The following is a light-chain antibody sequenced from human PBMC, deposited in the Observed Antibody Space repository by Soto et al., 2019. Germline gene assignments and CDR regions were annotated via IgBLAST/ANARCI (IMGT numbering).Light chain of an antibody. J-gene: IGKJ3*01. CDR3: QQFNSYPFT. V-gene: IGKV1-13*02. Sequence: AIQLTQSPSSLSASVGDRVTITCRASQGISSALAWYQQKPGKAPKLLIYDASSLESGVPSRFSGSGSGTDFTLNISSLQPADFATCYCQQFNSYPFTFGPGTKVDIK. CDR2: DAS. CDR1: QGISSA.